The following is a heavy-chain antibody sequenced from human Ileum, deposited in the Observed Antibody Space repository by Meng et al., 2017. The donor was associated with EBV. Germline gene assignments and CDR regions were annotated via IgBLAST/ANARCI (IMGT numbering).Heavy chain of an antibody. J-gene: IGHJ5*02. D-gene: IGHD6-13*01. V-gene: IGHV4-39*01. CDR2: IYYSGRT. CDR3: ARPIAAAGWFDP. CDR1: GGPIKSSDYY. Sequence: QLQLKESGPGLVNHSETLSLTCTVCGGPIKSSDYYWGWIRQPPGKGLEWIGSIYYSGRTYYNPSLKSRVTISVDTSKNLFSLKLSSVNAADTAVYYCARPIAAAGWFDPWGQGTLVTVFS.